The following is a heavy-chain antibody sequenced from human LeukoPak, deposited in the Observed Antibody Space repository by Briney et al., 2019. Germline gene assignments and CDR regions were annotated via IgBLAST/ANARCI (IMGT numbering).Heavy chain of an antibody. Sequence: SETLSLTCTVSGGSISSSNWWSWVRQPPGKGLEWIGEIYHSGSTNYNPSLKSRVTMSVDKSKNQFSLKLSSVTAADTAVYYCARDRGRVYWFDPWGQGTLVTVSS. CDR3: ARDRGRVYWFDP. J-gene: IGHJ5*02. CDR1: GGSISSSNW. CDR2: IYHSGST. V-gene: IGHV4-4*02.